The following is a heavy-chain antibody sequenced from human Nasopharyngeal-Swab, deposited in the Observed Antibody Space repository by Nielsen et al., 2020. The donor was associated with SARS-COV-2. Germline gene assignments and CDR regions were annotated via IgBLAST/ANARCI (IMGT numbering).Heavy chain of an antibody. CDR1: GFNPRHYA. V-gene: IGHV3-23*03. CDR3: ARNDNGLVIWYYYYMDV. CDR2: IGTGGGRA. Sequence: GGSLRLSRTASGFNPRHYAMSWVRLAPGKGLEWVSGIGTGGGRADYADSVKGRFTISRDNSKNTLYLQLNSLRVEDTAVYYCARNDNGLVIWYYYYMDVWGKGTTVTVTS. D-gene: IGHD2-15*01. J-gene: IGHJ6*03.